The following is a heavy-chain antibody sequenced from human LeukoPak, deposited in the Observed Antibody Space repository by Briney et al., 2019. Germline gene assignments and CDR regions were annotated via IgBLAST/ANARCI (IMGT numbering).Heavy chain of an antibody. V-gene: IGHV3-21*01. D-gene: IGHD3-22*01. Sequence: PGGSLRLSCAASGFTFSSYSMNWVRQAPGKGLEWVSSISSSSSYIYYADSVKGRFTISRDNAKNSLYLQMNSLRAEDTAVYYCATLYDSSGYYPLAIFDYWGRGTLVTVSS. CDR1: GFTFSSYS. CDR2: ISSSSSYI. CDR3: ATLYDSSGYYPLAIFDY. J-gene: IGHJ4*02.